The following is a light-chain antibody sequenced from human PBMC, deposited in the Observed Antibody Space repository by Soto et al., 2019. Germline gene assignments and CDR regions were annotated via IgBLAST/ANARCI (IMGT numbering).Light chain of an antibody. CDR2: DAS. J-gene: IGKJ3*01. Sequence: DIQMTQSPSSLSASVGDRVTITCQASQDISNSLNWYQQKPGKAPKLLIYDASNLETGVPSRFSGSGSGTDVTFTISSLQPEDIATYYCQQYDNLPPFTVGPGTKVDIK. V-gene: IGKV1-33*01. CDR3: QQYDNLPPFT. CDR1: QDISNS.